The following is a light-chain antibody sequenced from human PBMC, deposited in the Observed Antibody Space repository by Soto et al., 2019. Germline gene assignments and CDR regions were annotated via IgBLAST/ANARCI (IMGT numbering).Light chain of an antibody. CDR2: DAS. Sequence: EIVMTQSPATMSLSPGDRAALSCRASQSVGTNLAWYQQKPGQAPTLLIYDASTRATRLPDRFSGSGSGTEFNLTITSLQYEDFAIYYCQQYNNWPPDFTFGQGTKLEIK. V-gene: IGKV3-15*01. J-gene: IGKJ2*01. CDR3: QQYNNWPPDFT. CDR1: QSVGTN.